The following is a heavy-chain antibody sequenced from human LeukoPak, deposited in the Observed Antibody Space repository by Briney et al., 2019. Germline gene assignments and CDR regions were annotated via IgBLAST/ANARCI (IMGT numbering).Heavy chain of an antibody. J-gene: IGHJ5*02. CDR2: IYTSGST. Sequence: SETLSLTCTVSGGSISSYYWSWIRQPAGKGLEWIGRIYTSGSTNYNPSLKSRVTISVDTSKNQFSLKLGSVTAADTAVYYCARVKWATMVRGVISWFDPWGQGTLVTVSS. V-gene: IGHV4-4*07. CDR1: GGSISSYY. CDR3: ARVKWATMVRGVISWFDP. D-gene: IGHD3-10*01.